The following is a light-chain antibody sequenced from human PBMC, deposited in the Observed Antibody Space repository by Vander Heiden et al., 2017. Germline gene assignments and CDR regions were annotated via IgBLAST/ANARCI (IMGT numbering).Light chain of an antibody. CDR3: QLCGNLSRRT. Sequence: EILLTQSPGTLSLSPRERATPSCRASLCVSSSYLAWYRQKPGQAPRLLIYASSNRAAGIPDRFSGSGSGTDFTLTISRLEPEDFAVYYCQLCGNLSRRTFGQGTKVEI. J-gene: IGKJ1*01. CDR2: ASS. CDR1: LCVSSSY. V-gene: IGKV3-20*01.